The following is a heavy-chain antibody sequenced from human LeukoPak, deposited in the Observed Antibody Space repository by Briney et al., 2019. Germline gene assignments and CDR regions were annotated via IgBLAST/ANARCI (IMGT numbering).Heavy chain of an antibody. J-gene: IGHJ4*02. D-gene: IGHD3-10*01. CDR1: GGSFSGYY. V-gene: IGHV4-34*01. CDR3: ANEGVRGVTYFRY. CDR2: INHSGST. Sequence: SETLSLTCAVYGGSFSGYYWSWIRQPPGKRQEGIGEINHSGSTNYNPSLKSRVTISVDTSKNQFSLKLSSVTAADTAVYYCANEGVRGVTYFRYWGQGTLVTVSS.